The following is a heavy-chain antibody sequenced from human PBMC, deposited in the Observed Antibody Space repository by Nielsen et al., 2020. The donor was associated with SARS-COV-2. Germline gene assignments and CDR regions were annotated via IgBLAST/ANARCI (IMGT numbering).Heavy chain of an antibody. Sequence: GESLKISCAASGFTFSNTWMDWVRQAPGQGLVWASRISSSGSGKAYADLVKGRFAVSRDNAGNTVFLQMNSLRVEDTAVYYCAGGADFWSGTQKYYMDVWGKGTTVTVSS. V-gene: IGHV3-74*03. CDR1: GFTFSNTW. J-gene: IGHJ6*03. D-gene: IGHD3-3*01. CDR2: ISSSGSGK. CDR3: AGGADFWSGTQKYYMDV.